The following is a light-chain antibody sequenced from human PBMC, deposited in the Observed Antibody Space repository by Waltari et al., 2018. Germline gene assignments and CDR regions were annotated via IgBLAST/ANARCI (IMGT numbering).Light chain of an antibody. J-gene: IGKJ3*01. CDR2: AAS. Sequence: TCRASQGNRSYVAWYQQKPGKAPKLLIYAASTMQSGVPSRFSGSGSGTDFTLTISSLQPEDCATYYCQQLNSYPRTFGPGTKVDIK. V-gene: IGKV1-9*01. CDR1: QGNRSY. CDR3: QQLNSYPRT.